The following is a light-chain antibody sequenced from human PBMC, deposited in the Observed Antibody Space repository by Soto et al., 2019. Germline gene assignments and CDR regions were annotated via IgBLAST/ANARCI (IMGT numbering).Light chain of an antibody. CDR3: SSYAGSNNLV. CDR2: EVS. CDR1: SSDAGGYNY. Sequence: QSALTQPPSASGSPGQSVTISCTGTSSDAGGYNYVSWYQQHPGKAPKLMIFEVSKRPSGVPDRFSGSKSGNTASLIVSGLQVEDEADYYCSSYAGSNNLVFGGGTKVTVL. V-gene: IGLV2-8*01. J-gene: IGLJ2*01.